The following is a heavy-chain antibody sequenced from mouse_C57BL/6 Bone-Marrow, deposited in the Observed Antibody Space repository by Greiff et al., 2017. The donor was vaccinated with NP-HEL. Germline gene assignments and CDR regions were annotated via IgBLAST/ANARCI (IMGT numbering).Heavy chain of an antibody. CDR3: ARSRTYRGVAY. Sequence: EVQLQQSGPVLVKPGASVKMSCKASGYTFTDYYINWVKQSHGKSLEWIGVINPYNGGTSYNQKFKGKATLTVDKSSSTAYMELNSLTSEDSAVYYCARSRTYRGVAYWGQGTTLTVSS. J-gene: IGHJ2*01. CDR2: INPYNGGT. V-gene: IGHV1-19*01. CDR1: GYTFTDYY.